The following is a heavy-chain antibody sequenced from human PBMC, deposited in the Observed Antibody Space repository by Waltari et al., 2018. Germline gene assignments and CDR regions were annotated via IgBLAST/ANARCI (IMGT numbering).Heavy chain of an antibody. D-gene: IGHD2-8*02. CDR2: IYTGGST. V-gene: IGHV3-23*03. J-gene: IGHJ3*02. CDR1: GFTVSNYV. CDR3: AKEGGGVTFDI. Sequence: EGQLLQSGGGLVQPGGSLRLSCAGSGFTVSNYVLSWVRQAPGKGLEWVSVIYTGGSTHYADSVKGRFTVSRDNSKSTLYLQMDTLTPEDTAVYYCAKEGGGVTFDIWGQGTMVTVSS.